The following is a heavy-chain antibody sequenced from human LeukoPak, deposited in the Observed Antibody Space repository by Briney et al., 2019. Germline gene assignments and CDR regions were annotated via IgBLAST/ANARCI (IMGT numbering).Heavy chain of an antibody. CDR3: ARDRFYVVLAGYFFHLDV. Sequence: GGSLRLSCVVSGFPVRTNDMSWVRQAPGKGLEWVSAIYSAGTPYYADSVKGRFTISRDTSRNPEYLQMNSLRLEDTAVYYCARDRFYVVLAGYFFHLDVWGKGTAVTVFS. J-gene: IGHJ6*04. CDR2: IYSAGTP. V-gene: IGHV3-53*01. CDR1: GFPVRTND. D-gene: IGHD3-9*01.